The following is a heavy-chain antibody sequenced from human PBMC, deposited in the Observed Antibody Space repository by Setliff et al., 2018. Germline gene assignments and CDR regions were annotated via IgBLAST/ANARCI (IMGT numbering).Heavy chain of an antibody. V-gene: IGHV4-4*08. CDR1: GGFISSYY. J-gene: IGHJ5*01. CDR2: IYTSLST. CDR3: ARAVNFGDYGDNWFDS. Sequence: PSETLSLTCSVSGGFISSYYWSWIRQPPGRGLEWIGFIYTSLSTIYNPSLKSRVTISVDTSKNHFSLRLGSVTAADTAVYYCARAVNFGDYGDNWFDSWGQGTLVPSPQ. D-gene: IGHD4-17*01.